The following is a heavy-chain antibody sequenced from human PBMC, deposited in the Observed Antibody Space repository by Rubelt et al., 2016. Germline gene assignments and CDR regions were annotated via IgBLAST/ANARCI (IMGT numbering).Heavy chain of an antibody. J-gene: IGHJ6*02. V-gene: IGHV3-53*01. CDR3: ARVERFVSLELARAYYYGMDV. Sequence: GLEWVSVTHIAGNTNYADSVKGRFTISRDNSKNTLSLQMNSLRAEDTAVYYCARVERFVSLELARAYYYGMDVWGQGTTVTVSS. D-gene: IGHD1-1*01. CDR2: THIAGNT.